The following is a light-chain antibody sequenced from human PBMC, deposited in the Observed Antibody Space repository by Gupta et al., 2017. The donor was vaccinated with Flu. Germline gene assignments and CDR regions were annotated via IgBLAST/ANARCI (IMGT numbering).Light chain of an antibody. CDR3: QSYDSSLSGSV. CDR2: GNS. J-gene: IGLJ3*02. Sequence: QSVLTQPPSVSGAPGQRVTISCTVSSSNIGAGYDVHWYQQFPGTAPKLLIYGNSNRPSGVPDRFSGSKSGTSASLAIXGXQAEDEXDYYCQSYDSSLSGSVFGGGTKLTVL. CDR1: SSNIGAGYD. V-gene: IGLV1-40*01.